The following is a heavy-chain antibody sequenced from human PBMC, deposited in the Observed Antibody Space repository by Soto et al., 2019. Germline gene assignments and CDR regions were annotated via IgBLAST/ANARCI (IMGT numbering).Heavy chain of an antibody. J-gene: IGHJ4*02. CDR1: CGSFLTSSYY. Sequence: SETLSRTCTVSCGSFLTSSYYWGWIREPPGKGLEWIGTLFHSVSTDHNPSLKSRVTVSMETSKNQFSLKMTSVTAADTAVYYCPRRPIGYGSAHAHYFEYWGQGTMVTLSS. D-gene: IGHD5-18*01. V-gene: IGHV4-39*01. CDR2: LFHSVST. CDR3: PRRPIGYGSAHAHYFEY.